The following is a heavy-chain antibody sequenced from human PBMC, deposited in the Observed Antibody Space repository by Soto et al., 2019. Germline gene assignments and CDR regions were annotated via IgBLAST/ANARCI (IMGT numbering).Heavy chain of an antibody. J-gene: IGHJ6*02. CDR3: ARGGYYGSRRRYYYYYGMDV. CDR2: INAGNGNT. V-gene: IGHV1-3*01. Sequence: QVPLVQSGAEVKKPGASVKVSCKASGYTCTSYAMHWVRQAPGQRLEWMGWINAGNGNTKYSQKFQGRVTITRDTSASTAYMELSSLRSEDTAVYYCARGGYYGSRRRYYYYYGMDVWGQGTTVTVSS. CDR1: GYTCTSYA. D-gene: IGHD3-10*01.